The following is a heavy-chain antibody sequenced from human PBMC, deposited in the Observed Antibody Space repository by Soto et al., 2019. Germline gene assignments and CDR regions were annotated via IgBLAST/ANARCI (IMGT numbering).Heavy chain of an antibody. D-gene: IGHD2-21*01. CDR3: AREAYSGGGGAVYYYGMDV. Sequence: PGGSLRLSCAASGFNFSSYAMHWVRQAPGKGLEWVAVISYDGSNKYYADSVKGRFTISRDNSKNTLYLQMNSLRAEDTAVYYCAREAYSGGGGAVYYYGMDVWGQGTTVTVSS. CDR2: ISYDGSNK. J-gene: IGHJ6*02. V-gene: IGHV3-30-3*01. CDR1: GFNFSSYA.